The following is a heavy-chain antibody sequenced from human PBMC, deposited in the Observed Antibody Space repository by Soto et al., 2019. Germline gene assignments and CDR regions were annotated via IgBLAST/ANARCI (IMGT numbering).Heavy chain of an antibody. V-gene: IGHV3-21*01. J-gene: IGHJ5*02. CDR2: ISSSNKYI. Sequence: GGSLRLSCVGSGFNVSSYSLNWVRQTPGKGLEWVSSISSSNKYIYYADSLKGRFTISRDNAKNSLFLQMNSLRVDDTAIYYCASRKVVVGKGFDPWGQGTLVTVSS. CDR1: GFNVSSYS. D-gene: IGHD3-22*01. CDR3: ASRKVVVGKGFDP.